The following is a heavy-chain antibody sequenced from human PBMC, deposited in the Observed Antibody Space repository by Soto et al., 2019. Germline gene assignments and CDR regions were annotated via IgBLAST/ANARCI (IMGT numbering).Heavy chain of an antibody. CDR3: ARVINMIDY. CDR1: GFTFSTSA. CDR2: ISGSGGST. Sequence: EVQLLESGGGLVQPGGSLRLSCAASGFTFSTSAMSWVRQAPGKGLEWVSTISGSGGSTYYADSVKGRFTISRDNSKNTLYLQINSLRVEDTAVYYCARVINMIDYWGQGTLVTVSS. V-gene: IGHV3-23*01. D-gene: IGHD3-22*01. J-gene: IGHJ4*02.